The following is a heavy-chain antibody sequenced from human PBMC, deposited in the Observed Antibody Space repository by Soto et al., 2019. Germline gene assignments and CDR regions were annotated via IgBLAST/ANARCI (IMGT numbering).Heavy chain of an antibody. CDR2: IYYSGST. Sequence: QVQLQESGPGLAKPSETLSLTCTVSGGSISSYYWSWIRQPPEKGLEWIGFIYYSGSTNYNPSLKSRTTISVDTSKNQFSLKLNSVTAADTAVYYCARRTNYGTFDIWGQGTMVTVSS. D-gene: IGHD1-7*01. J-gene: IGHJ3*02. V-gene: IGHV4-59*08. CDR3: ARRTNYGTFDI. CDR1: GGSISSYY.